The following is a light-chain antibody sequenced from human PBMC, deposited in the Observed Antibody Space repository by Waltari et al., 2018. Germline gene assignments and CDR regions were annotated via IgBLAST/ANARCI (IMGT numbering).Light chain of an antibody. Sequence: DIVMTQSPDSLAVSLGERATINCKSSQTIIYNTNNKNYLAWYQQKPRQPPKLLIYWSSTRESGVPDRFSGSGSGTDFTLTISSLQTEDVAFYYCHQYYTTPITFGQGTRLEIK. V-gene: IGKV4-1*01. J-gene: IGKJ5*01. CDR2: WSS. CDR1: QTIIYNTNNKNY. CDR3: HQYYTTPIT.